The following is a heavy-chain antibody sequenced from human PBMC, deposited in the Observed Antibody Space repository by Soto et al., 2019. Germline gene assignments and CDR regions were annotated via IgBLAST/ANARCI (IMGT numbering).Heavy chain of an antibody. D-gene: IGHD3-10*01. J-gene: IGHJ5*02. CDR3: ARGNLWFGELFNGLDP. V-gene: IGHV3-33*01. CDR2: IWYDGSNK. Sequence: GGSLRLSCAASGFTFSSYGMHWVRQAPGKGLEWVAVIWYDGSNKYYADSVKGRFTISRDNSKNTLYLQMNSLRAEDTAVYYCARGNLWFGELFNGLDPWGQGTLVTVSS. CDR1: GFTFSSYG.